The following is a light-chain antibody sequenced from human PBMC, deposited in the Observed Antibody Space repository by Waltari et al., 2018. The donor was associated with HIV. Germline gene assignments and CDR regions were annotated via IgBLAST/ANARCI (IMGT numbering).Light chain of an antibody. CDR1: SLRSFF. V-gene: IGLV3-19*01. CDR3: HSRDTNTDHHV. J-gene: IGLJ1*01. Sequence: SSELTQDPVVSVALGQTIKITCQGDSLRSFFANWYQQRPGQAPLLVVYGGNRRPSGIPERFSASNSGNTSSLLISKSEAGDEADYFCHSRDTNTDHHVFGGGTRVIV. CDR2: GGN.